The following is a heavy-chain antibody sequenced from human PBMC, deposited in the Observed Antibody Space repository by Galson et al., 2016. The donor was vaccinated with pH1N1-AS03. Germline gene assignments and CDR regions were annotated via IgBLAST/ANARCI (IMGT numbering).Heavy chain of an antibody. D-gene: IGHD6-13*01. V-gene: IGHV1-18*04. CDR3: ARAAAGTASLV. CDR1: GYTFTSYG. J-gene: IGHJ4*02. CDR2: INPYNGNT. Sequence: SVKVSCKASGYTFTSYGISWVRQAPGQGLEWMGWINPYNGNTNYAQKLQGRVTMTTDTSTSTAYMELRSLRSDDTAGYYCARAAAGTASLVWGQGTLVTVSS.